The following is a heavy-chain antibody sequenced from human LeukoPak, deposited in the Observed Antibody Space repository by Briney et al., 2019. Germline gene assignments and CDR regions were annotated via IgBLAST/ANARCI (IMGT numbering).Heavy chain of an antibody. V-gene: IGHV3-43*02. Sequence: GGSLRLSCAASGFTFDDYAMHWVRQAPGKGLEWVSLISGDGGSTYYADSVKGRFTISRDNAKNSLYLQMNSLRAEDTAVYYCASANAFDIWGQGTMVTVSS. CDR3: ASANAFDI. CDR2: ISGDGGST. CDR1: GFTFDDYA. J-gene: IGHJ3*02.